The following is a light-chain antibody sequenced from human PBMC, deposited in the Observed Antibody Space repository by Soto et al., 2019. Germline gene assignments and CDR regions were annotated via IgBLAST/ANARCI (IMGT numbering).Light chain of an antibody. CDR1: QSVSSSN. V-gene: IGKV3-20*01. Sequence: EIVLTQSPGTLSLSPGERATLSCRASQSVSSSNLAWYQQKPGQAPRLLIYAASSRATGIPDRFSGRGSGTEFTLTITSLRPEDFGIYYCQQYRSWPRTFGQGTKVDIK. CDR3: QQYRSWPRT. CDR2: AAS. J-gene: IGKJ1*01.